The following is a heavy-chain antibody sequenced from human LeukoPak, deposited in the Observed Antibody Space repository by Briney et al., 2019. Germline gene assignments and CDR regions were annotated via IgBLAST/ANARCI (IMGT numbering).Heavy chain of an antibody. CDR2: INHSGNT. Sequence: PSETLSLTCAVYGGSFSGYYCSWIRQPPGKGLEWIGEINHSGNTNYNPSLKSRVTISVDTSKNQFYLKLSSVTAADTAVYYCARGQAVNYYGMDVWGQGTTVTVSS. J-gene: IGHJ6*02. V-gene: IGHV4-34*01. D-gene: IGHD4-17*01. CDR1: GGSFSGYY. CDR3: ARGQAVNYYGMDV.